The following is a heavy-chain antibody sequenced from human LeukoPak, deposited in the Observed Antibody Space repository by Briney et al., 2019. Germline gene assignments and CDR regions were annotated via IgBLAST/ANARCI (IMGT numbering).Heavy chain of an antibody. D-gene: IGHD1-26*01. V-gene: IGHV3-21*01. CDR2: ISGSSSDI. CDR1: GFTFSSYS. J-gene: IGHJ4*02. Sequence: GGSLRLSCGAFGFTFSSYSMHWVRQAPGKGLEWVSSISGSSSDIYYADSVKGRFTISRDNSKNSLYLQMKSLRAEDTALYYCARRGYHDYSGFDYWGQGTLVTVSS. CDR3: ARRGYHDYSGFDY.